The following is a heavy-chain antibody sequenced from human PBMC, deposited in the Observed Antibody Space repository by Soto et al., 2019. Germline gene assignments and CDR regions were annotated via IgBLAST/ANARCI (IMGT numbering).Heavy chain of an antibody. CDR2: IFPGDSDT. CDR3: AAGYTTGPDAFDI. D-gene: IGHD6-13*01. J-gene: IGHJ3*02. CDR1: GGTFSSYA. Sequence: KVSCKASGGTFSSYAIGWVRQMPGKGLEWMGMIFPGDSDTKNSPSLQGQITMSVDKSDSSAYLQWRSLKASDTAMYYCAAGYTTGPDAFDIWGQGTMVTVSS. V-gene: IGHV5-51*01.